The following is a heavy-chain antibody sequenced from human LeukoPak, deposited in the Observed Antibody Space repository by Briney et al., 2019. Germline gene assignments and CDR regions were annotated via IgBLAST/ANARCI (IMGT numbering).Heavy chain of an antibody. CDR2: TSYDGSKK. J-gene: IGHJ5*02. CDR1: GFTFRAHS. D-gene: IGHD2/OR15-2a*01. CDR3: TRNPEMQYWFDP. V-gene: IGHV3-30-3*01. Sequence: QPGGSLRLSCAASGFTFRAHSMPWVRQTPGKGLEWVAFTSYDGSKKYYGDSVKGRFTISRDNSKNTLYLEVSTLRAEDTAVYYCTRNPEMQYWFDPWGQGTLVTVSS.